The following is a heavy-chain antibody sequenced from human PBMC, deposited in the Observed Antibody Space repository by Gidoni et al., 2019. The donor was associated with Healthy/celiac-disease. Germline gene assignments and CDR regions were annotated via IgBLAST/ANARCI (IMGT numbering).Heavy chain of an antibody. D-gene: IGHD1-26*01. CDR2: IKQDGSEK. CDR3: ARVGGWEPTRCWYFDL. CDR1: GFTFSTYW. V-gene: IGHV3-7*01. J-gene: IGHJ2*01. Sequence: EVQLVESGGGLVQPGGSLRLSCAASGFTFSTYWMGWVRQAPGKGLEWVANIKQDGSEKYYVDSVKGRFTISRDNAKNSLYLQMNSLRAEDTAVYYCARVGGWEPTRCWYFDLWGRGTLLTVSS.